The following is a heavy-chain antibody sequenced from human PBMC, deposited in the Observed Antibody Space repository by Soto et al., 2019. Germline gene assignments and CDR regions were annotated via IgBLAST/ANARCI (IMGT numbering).Heavy chain of an antibody. Sequence: ASVKVSCKASGGTFSSYTISWVRQAPGQGLEWMGRIIPILGIANYAQKFQGRVTITADKSTSTAYMELSSLRSEDTAVYYWAGDGRYSGYEDAFDIWGQGTMVTVSS. CDR1: GGTFSSYT. CDR3: AGDGRYSGYEDAFDI. J-gene: IGHJ3*02. V-gene: IGHV1-69*02. CDR2: IIPILGIA. D-gene: IGHD5-12*01.